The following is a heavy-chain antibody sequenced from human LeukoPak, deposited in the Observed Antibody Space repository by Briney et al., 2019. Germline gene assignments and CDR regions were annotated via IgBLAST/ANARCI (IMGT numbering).Heavy chain of an antibody. CDR2: IYYSGST. Sequence: SETLSLTCTVSGGSISSSSYYWGWIRQPPGKGLEWIGSIYYSGSTYYNPSLKSRVTISVDTSKNQFSLKLSSVTAADTAVYYCAKSLSHYDFWSGSNYYYYMDVWGKGTTVTVSS. CDR3: AKSLSHYDFWSGSNYYYYMDV. V-gene: IGHV4-39*01. J-gene: IGHJ6*03. CDR1: GGSISSSSYY. D-gene: IGHD3-3*01.